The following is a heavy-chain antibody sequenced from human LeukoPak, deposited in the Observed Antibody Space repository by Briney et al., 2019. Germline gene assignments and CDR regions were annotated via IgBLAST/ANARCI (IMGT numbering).Heavy chain of an antibody. V-gene: IGHV3-66*02. CDR3: ARGPKPYSSSLYVVFFYGMDV. CDR2: LYSVGST. CDR1: GFSVFTNY. J-gene: IGHJ6*02. D-gene: IGHD6-13*01. Sequence: GSLGLSCPASGFSVFTNYMSWVRQAPGTGLEWVSVLYSVGSTYYSDSVKGRFTISSNNSKNTLYLQMNSLRAEDTAVYYCARGPKPYSSSLYVVFFYGMDVWGQGTTVTVSS.